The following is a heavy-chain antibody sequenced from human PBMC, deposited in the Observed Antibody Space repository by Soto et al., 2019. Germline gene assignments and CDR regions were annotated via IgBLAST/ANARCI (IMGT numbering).Heavy chain of an antibody. D-gene: IGHD4-17*01. Sequence: GGSLRLSCAASGFTFSSYWMHWVRQAPGKGLVWVSRINSDGSSTSYANSVKGRFTISRDNAKNTLYLQMNSLRAEDTAVYYCARDSPYGDYRFQHWGQGTLVTVSS. J-gene: IGHJ1*01. CDR3: ARDSPYGDYRFQH. CDR2: INSDGSST. V-gene: IGHV3-74*01. CDR1: GFTFSSYW.